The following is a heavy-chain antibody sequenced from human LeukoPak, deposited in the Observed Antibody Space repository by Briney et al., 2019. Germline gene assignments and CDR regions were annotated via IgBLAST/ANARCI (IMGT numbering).Heavy chain of an antibody. V-gene: IGHV3-7*01. CDR2: IRKDGSEK. D-gene: IGHD3-10*01. CDR1: GFTFSNQW. Sequence: GGSLRLSCAASGFTFSNQWMSWARQPPGKGLEWVANIRKDGSEKYYVDSVKGRFTISRDNAKNSVYLQINSLRAEDTAVYYCARGITGMYYYDPWGQGTLVTVSS. J-gene: IGHJ5*02. CDR3: ARGITGMYYYDP.